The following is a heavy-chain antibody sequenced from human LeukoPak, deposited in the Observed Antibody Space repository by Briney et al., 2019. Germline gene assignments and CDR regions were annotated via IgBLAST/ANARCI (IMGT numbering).Heavy chain of an antibody. V-gene: IGHV3-53*01. Sequence: GGSLRLSCAASGFNVNSYYMSWVRQAPGRGLEWVSALSSGDNTHYADSVNGRFTISRDNSKNTLYLQLNSLRAEDTAVYYCARGDYGDPALQLDYWGQGTLVTVSS. CDR1: GFNVNSYY. CDR2: LSSGDNT. D-gene: IGHD4-17*01. CDR3: ARGDYGDPALQLDY. J-gene: IGHJ4*02.